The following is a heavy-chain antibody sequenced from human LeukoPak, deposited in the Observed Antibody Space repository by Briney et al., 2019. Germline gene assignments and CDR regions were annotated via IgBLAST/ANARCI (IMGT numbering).Heavy chain of an antibody. V-gene: IGHV3-13*01. CDR2: IGTTDDT. J-gene: IGHJ4*02. CDR3: ARQRAYSNIGLDY. Sequence: QPGGSLRLSCAASGFTFSTYDIHWVRHVTGKGLEWVSTIGTTDDTYYTGSVKGRFTISREDATNSVYLQMNSLRAEDTAVYYCARQRAYSNIGLDYWGQGALVAVSS. D-gene: IGHD4-11*01. CDR1: GFTFSTYD.